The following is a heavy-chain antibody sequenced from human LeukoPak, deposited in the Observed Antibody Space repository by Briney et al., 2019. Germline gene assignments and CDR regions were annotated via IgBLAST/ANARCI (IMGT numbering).Heavy chain of an antibody. Sequence: ASVKVSCKASGYTFTGYYMHWVRQAPGQGLEWMGWINPNSGDTDSAQKFQGRVTMTRDTSISTAYMELSRLRSDDTAVYYCARVEGTGIAVAGTGAFDIWGQGTMVTVSS. V-gene: IGHV1-2*02. CDR2: INPNSGDT. J-gene: IGHJ3*02. D-gene: IGHD6-19*01. CDR1: GYTFTGYY. CDR3: ARVEGTGIAVAGTGAFDI.